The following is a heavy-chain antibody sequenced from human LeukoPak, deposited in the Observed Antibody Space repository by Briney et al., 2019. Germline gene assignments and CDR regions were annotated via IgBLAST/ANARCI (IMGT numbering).Heavy chain of an antibody. Sequence: PGGSLRLSCAASGFTFSSYGMHWVRQAPGKGLEWVAVISYDGSNKYYADSVKGRFTISRDNSKNTLYLQMNSLRAEDTAVYYCAKALPSSGWYKGYYYYMDVWGKGTTVTVSS. D-gene: IGHD6-19*01. V-gene: IGHV3-30*18. CDR2: ISYDGSNK. CDR3: AKALPSSGWYKGYYYYMDV. J-gene: IGHJ6*03. CDR1: GFTFSSYG.